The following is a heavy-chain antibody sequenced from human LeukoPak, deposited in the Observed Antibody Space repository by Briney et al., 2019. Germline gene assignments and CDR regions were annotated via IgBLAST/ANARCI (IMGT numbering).Heavy chain of an antibody. J-gene: IGHJ4*02. D-gene: IGHD3-3*01. Sequence: GGSLRLSCAASGFTFSSYAMSWVRQAPGKGLEWVSAISGSGGSTYYADSVRGRFTISRDNSKNTLYLQMNSLRAEDTAVYYCATHYDFWSGYSLDYWGQGTLVTVSS. CDR3: ATHYDFWSGYSLDY. V-gene: IGHV3-23*01. CDR2: ISGSGGST. CDR1: GFTFSSYA.